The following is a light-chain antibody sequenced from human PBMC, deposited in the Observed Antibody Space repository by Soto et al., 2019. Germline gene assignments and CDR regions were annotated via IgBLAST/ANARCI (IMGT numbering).Light chain of an antibody. J-gene: IGKJ1*01. CDR3: QQYNNWWT. Sequence: EIVMTQSPAPLSVSPGERATVSCRASQSVSSNLAWYQQKPVQAPRLLIYGASTSATGIPARFSGSGSGTEFTLTISSLQSEDFAVYYCQQYNNWWTFGQGTKVEIK. CDR1: QSVSSN. V-gene: IGKV3-15*01. CDR2: GAS.